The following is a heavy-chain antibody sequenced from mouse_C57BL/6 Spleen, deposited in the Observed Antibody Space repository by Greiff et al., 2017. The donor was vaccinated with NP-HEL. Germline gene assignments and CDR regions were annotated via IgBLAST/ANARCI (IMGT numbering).Heavy chain of an antibody. CDR2: INPNNGGT. CDR3: ARWRSYYAMDY. J-gene: IGHJ4*01. Sequence: VQLQQSGPELVKPGASVKISCKASGYTFTDYYMNWVKQSHGKSLEWIGDINPNNGGTSYNQKFKGKATLTVDKSSSTAYMELRSLTSEDSAVYYCARWRSYYAMDYWGQGTSVTVSS. V-gene: IGHV1-26*01. CDR1: GYTFTDYY.